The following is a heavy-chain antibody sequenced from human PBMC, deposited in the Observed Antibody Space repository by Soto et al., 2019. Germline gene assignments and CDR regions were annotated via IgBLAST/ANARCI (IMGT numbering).Heavy chain of an antibody. J-gene: IGHJ4*02. CDR2: IYYSGST. D-gene: IGHD3-9*01. Sequence: NPSETLSLTCTVSGGSVSSGSYYWSWIRQPPGKGLEWIGYIYYSGSTNYNPSLKSRVTISVDTSKNQFSLKLSSVTAADTAVYYCASSYDILTGPRYYFDYWGQGTLVTVSS. CDR1: GGSVSSGSYY. V-gene: IGHV4-61*01. CDR3: ASSYDILTGPRYYFDY.